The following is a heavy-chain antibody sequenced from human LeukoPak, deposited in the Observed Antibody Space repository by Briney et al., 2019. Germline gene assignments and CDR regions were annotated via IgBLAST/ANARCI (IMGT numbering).Heavy chain of an antibody. V-gene: IGHV4-39*07. J-gene: IGHJ4*02. D-gene: IGHD4/OR15-4a*01. CDR1: GGSISSYY. CDR2: IYYSGST. Sequence: SETLSLTCTVSGGSISSYYWGWIRQPPGKGLEWIGSIYYSGSTYYNPSLKSRVTISVDTSKNQFSLKLSSVTAADTAVYYCARLTLGERGGQDYFDYWGQGTLVTVSS. CDR3: ARLTLGERGGQDYFDY.